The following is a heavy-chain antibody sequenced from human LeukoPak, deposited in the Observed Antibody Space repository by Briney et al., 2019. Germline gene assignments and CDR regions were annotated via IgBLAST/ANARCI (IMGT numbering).Heavy chain of an antibody. CDR2: IYTSGST. J-gene: IGHJ4*02. V-gene: IGHV4-4*07. Sequence: SETLSLTCTVSGGSISSYYWSWIRQPAGKGLDWIGRIYTSGSTNYNPSLKSRVTMSVDTSKNQFSLKLSSVTAADTAVYYCARVSHCSSTSCYARWFDYWGQGTLVTVSS. D-gene: IGHD2-2*01. CDR3: ARVSHCSSTSCYARWFDY. CDR1: GGSISSYY.